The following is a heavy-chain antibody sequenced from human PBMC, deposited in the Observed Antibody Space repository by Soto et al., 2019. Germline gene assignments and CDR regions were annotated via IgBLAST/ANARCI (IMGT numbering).Heavy chain of an antibody. CDR2: ISSSGSDI. Sequence: EVQLVESGGGLVKPGGSLRLSCAASGFTFSSFSFSTHSMNWVRQAPGKGLEWVSSISSSGSDIFYADSVKGRSTISRDNAKSSLYLQMNSLRAEDTAVYYCARTGTTWYFDYWGQGSLVTVSS. V-gene: IGHV3-21*06. CDR1: GFTFSSFSFSTHS. D-gene: IGHD1-1*01. CDR3: ARTGTTWYFDY. J-gene: IGHJ4*02.